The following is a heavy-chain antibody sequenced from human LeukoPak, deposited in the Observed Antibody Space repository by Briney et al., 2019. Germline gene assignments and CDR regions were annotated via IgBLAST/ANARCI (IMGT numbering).Heavy chain of an antibody. CDR1: GYTFTSYG. D-gene: IGHD6-6*01. CDR2: INTNTGNP. Sequence: ASVKVSCKASGYTFTSYGISWVRQAPGQGLEWMGWINTNTGNPTYAQGFTGRFVFSLDTSVSTAYLQISSLKAEDTAVCYCARRAYSSSAVYYHYYYYMDVWGKGTTVTVSS. V-gene: IGHV7-4-1*02. CDR3: ARRAYSSSAVYYHYYYYMDV. J-gene: IGHJ6*03.